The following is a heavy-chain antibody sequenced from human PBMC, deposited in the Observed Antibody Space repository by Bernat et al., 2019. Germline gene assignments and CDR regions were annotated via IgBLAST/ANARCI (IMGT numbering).Heavy chain of an antibody. D-gene: IGHD1-26*01. CDR1: GFTFSGST. Sequence: EVQLVESGGGLLQPGGSLKLSCAASGFTFSGSTIHWVRQASGKGLEWVGRIRSKGNSSATALLAPVKGRFISSRDDSKNTAYLQMNSLKTEDTAVYYCTGGPSAYGMDVWGQGTTVTVSS. CDR3: TGGPSAYGMDV. CDR2: IRSKGNSSAT. V-gene: IGHV3-73*01. J-gene: IGHJ6*02.